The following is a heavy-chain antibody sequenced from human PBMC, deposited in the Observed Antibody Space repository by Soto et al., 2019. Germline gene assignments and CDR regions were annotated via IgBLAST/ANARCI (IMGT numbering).Heavy chain of an antibody. CDR2: ISGRGGST. CDR1: GFTFSSYA. Sequence: PGGSLRLSCAASGFTFSSYAMSWVRQAPGKGLEWVSAISGRGGSTYYGDSVKGRFTISRDNSKNTLYLQMSSLRAEDTAVYYCAKDRGDTGTGYFDCWGQGTLVTVSS. D-gene: IGHD4-17*01. CDR3: AKDRGDTGTGYFDC. J-gene: IGHJ4*02. V-gene: IGHV3-23*01.